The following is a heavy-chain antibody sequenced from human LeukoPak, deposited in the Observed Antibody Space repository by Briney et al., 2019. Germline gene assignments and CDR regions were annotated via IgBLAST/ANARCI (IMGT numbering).Heavy chain of an antibody. CDR1: GFTFSDYS. CDR2: IRYDGNNK. D-gene: IGHD2-15*01. J-gene: IGHJ4*02. Sequence: GGSLRLSCAASGFTFSDYSMHWVRQAPGKGLNWVAFIRYDGNNKYYADSVKGRFTISRDNSKNTLYLQMNSLRAEDTAVYYCAREGRYCSGGSCYGDHFDYWGQGTLVTVSS. CDR3: AREGRYCSGGSCYGDHFDY. V-gene: IGHV3-30*02.